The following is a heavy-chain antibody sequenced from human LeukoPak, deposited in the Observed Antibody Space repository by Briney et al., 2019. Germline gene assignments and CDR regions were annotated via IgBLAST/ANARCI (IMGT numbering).Heavy chain of an antibody. CDR3: GKGLNGVYDY. V-gene: IGHV3-23*01. Sequence: TGGSLRLSCAASGVTFSNFAVTWLRQAPGKGLEWVSSISTRAAETHYADSVKGRFTISRDNSKNTVYLQMNTLRAEDTAVYYCGKGLNGVYDYWGQGALVTVSS. D-gene: IGHD2-8*01. CDR1: GVTFSNFA. J-gene: IGHJ4*02. CDR2: ISTRAAET.